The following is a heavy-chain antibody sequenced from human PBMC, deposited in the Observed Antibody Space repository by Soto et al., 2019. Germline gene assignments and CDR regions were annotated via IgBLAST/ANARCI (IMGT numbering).Heavy chain of an antibody. J-gene: IGHJ3*02. CDR2: IWYDGSNK. Sequence: GGSLRLSCAASGFTFSSYGMHWVRQAPGKGLEWVAVIWYDGSNKYYADSVKGRFTISRDNSKNTLYLQMNSLRAEDTAVYYCARDRATGGGSGYFWPGHDAFDIWGQGTMVTVSS. D-gene: IGHD3-22*01. CDR1: GFTFSSYG. CDR3: ARDRATGGGSGYFWPGHDAFDI. V-gene: IGHV3-33*01.